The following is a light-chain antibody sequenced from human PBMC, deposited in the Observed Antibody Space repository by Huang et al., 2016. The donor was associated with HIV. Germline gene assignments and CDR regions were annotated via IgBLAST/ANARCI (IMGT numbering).Light chain of an antibody. CDR3: HQYYDNPQT. CDR2: WAS. V-gene: IGKV4-1*01. Sequence: DIVVPQSPDSLALSLCGRGAINCTASQSVLKTFNNKNCLIWYQLNPGQPPKLLIYWASTRESGVPDRFSGSGSGTHFTLTIASLQAEDVAVYYCHQYYDNPQTFGQGTKVEVK. J-gene: IGKJ1*01. CDR1: QSVLKTFNNKNC.